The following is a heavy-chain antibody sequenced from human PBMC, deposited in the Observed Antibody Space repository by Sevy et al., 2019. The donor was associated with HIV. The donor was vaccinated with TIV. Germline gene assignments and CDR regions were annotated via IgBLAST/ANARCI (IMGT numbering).Heavy chain of an antibody. CDR1: GFTVNSNY. D-gene: IGHD5-18*01. V-gene: IGHV3-66*01. CDR2: IHSDDTT. J-gene: IGHJ4*02. Sequence: GGSLRLSCAASGFTVNSNYMTWVRQAPGKGLEGVSVIHSDDTTYHADSVKDRFTISRDNVKNTLYLHMSSLRAEETAVYYCARGKRGYGYAFNYWGQGTLVTVSS. CDR3: ARGKRGYGYAFNY.